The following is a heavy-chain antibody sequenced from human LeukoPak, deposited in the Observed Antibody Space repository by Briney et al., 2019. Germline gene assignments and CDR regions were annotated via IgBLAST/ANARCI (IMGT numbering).Heavy chain of an antibody. Sequence: GGSLRLSCAASGFTFSSYGMHWVRQAPGKGLEWVAVICYDGSTKYYADSVKGRFTISRDDSKNTLYLQMNSLRAEDTAVYYCARGRGQWLVRDAFDIWGQGTMVTVSS. J-gene: IGHJ3*02. V-gene: IGHV3-33*01. CDR3: ARGRGQWLVRDAFDI. CDR2: ICYDGSTK. D-gene: IGHD6-19*01. CDR1: GFTFSSYG.